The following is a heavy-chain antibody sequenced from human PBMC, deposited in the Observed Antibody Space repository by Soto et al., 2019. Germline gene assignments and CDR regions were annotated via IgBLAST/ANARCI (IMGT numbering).Heavy chain of an antibody. V-gene: IGHV1-69*06. D-gene: IGHD3-22*01. CDR3: ARVSYYDSSGYWVWDAFDI. CDR2: IIPIFGTA. Sequence: SVKVSCKASGGTFSSYAISWVRQAPGQGLEWMGGIIPIFGTANYAQKFQGRVTITADKSTSTAYMELSSLRSEDTAVYYCARVSYYDSSGYWVWDAFDIWGQGTMVTVSS. CDR1: GGTFSSYA. J-gene: IGHJ3*02.